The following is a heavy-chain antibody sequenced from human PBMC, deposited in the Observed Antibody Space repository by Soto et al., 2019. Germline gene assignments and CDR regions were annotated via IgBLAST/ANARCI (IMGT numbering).Heavy chain of an antibody. CDR2: IYSGGST. CDR1: GFTVSSNY. Sequence: GGSLRLSCAASGFTVSSNYMSWVRQAPGKGLEWVSVIYSGGSTYYADSVKGRFTISRDNSKNTLYLQMNSLRAEDTAVYYCARPQIYYDSSEGAFDIWGQGTMVTVSS. J-gene: IGHJ3*02. D-gene: IGHD3-22*01. CDR3: ARPQIYYDSSEGAFDI. V-gene: IGHV3-53*01.